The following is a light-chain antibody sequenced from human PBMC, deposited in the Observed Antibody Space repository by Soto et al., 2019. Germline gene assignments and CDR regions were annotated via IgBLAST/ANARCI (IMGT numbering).Light chain of an antibody. Sequence: EIVMTQSPATLSVSPGERATLSCRASQSVSNNLAWYQKKPGQAPRLLIYGASTRATGIPARFSGSGSGTEFTLTISSQQSEDFAFYYCQQYNNWWTFGQGTRVDIK. CDR3: QQYNNWWT. CDR1: QSVSNN. V-gene: IGKV3-15*01. J-gene: IGKJ1*01. CDR2: GAS.